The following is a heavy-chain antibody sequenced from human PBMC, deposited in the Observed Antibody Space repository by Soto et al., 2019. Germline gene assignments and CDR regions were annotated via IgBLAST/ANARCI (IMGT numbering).Heavy chain of an antibody. V-gene: IGHV5-10-1*03. CDR3: ARRGSSSSFFYDS. Sequence: EVQLVQSGAEVKKPGESLRISCQGSGYSFTSSWISWLRQMPGEGLEWTGRIDPSDSYINYSPSFQGRVTISADKSISTAYLQWSSLKASDTAMYYCARRGSSSSFFYDSWGQGTLVTVSS. CDR1: GYSFTSSW. CDR2: IDPSDSYI. D-gene: IGHD6-6*01. J-gene: IGHJ4*02.